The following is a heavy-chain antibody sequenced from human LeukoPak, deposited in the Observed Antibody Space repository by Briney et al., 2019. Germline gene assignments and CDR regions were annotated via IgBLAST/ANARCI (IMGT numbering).Heavy chain of an antibody. CDR2: ISSSSSYI. J-gene: IGHJ3*02. V-gene: IGHV3-21*04. CDR1: GFTFSSYS. Sequence: GGSLRLSCAASGFTFSSYSMNWVRQAPGKGLEWVSSISSSSSYIYYADSVKGRFTISRDNAKNSLYLQMNSLRAEDTAVYYCAKGELLYDAFDIWGQGTMVTVSS. CDR3: AKGELLYDAFDI. D-gene: IGHD2-2*02.